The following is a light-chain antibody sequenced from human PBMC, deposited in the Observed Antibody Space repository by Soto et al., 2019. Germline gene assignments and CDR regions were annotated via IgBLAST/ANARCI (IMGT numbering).Light chain of an antibody. CDR1: SDDIGNFNL. V-gene: IGLV2-23*02. CDR2: EVN. J-gene: IGLJ3*02. CDR3: CSYAGSRWV. Sequence: QSVLTQPASVSGSPVQSITFSCTGSSDDIGNFNLVSWYQQYPGKAPKLILYEVNKRPLGVSDRFSGSKSGNTASLTISGLQAEDEVDYHCCSYAGSRWVFGGGTKVTVL.